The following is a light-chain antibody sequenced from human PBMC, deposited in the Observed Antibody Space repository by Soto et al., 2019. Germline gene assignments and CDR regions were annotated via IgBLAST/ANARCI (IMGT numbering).Light chain of an antibody. J-gene: IGKJ2*01. Sequence: DIQMTQSPSSLSASVGDRVTIACRASRSISTYLNFFQQKPGKAPKLLIYAATSLQSGVPSRFSGSGSGTNFTLTISSLQPEDFATYYCQQSYSTPYTFGQGTKLDIK. CDR2: AAT. V-gene: IGKV1-39*01. CDR3: QQSYSTPYT. CDR1: RSISTY.